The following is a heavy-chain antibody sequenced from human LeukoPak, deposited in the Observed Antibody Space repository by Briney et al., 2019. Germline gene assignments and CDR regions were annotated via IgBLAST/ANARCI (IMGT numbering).Heavy chain of an antibody. J-gene: IGHJ4*02. V-gene: IGHV3-21*01. CDR3: TRGVGGYCSGGSCYGGWFDY. Sequence: GGSLRLSCAASGFTFTSYSMNWVRQAPGKGLEWVSSIISSGTYVYYADSVKGRFTISRDNAKDSLYLQMNSLRAEDTAVYCCTRGVGGYCSGGSCYGGWFDYWGQGTLVTVSS. CDR1: GFTFTSYS. CDR2: IISSGTYV. D-gene: IGHD2-15*01.